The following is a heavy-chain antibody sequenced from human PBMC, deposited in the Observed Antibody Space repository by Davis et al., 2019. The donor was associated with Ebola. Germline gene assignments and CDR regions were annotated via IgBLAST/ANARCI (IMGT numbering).Heavy chain of an antibody. Sequence: PGGSLRLSCAVYGGSFTDYYWSWIRQPPGKGLEWIGVINHSGGTNYNPSLKSRVTISVDTSKNQFSLKLNSVTAADTAVYYCTRGWGQQRWFYSWGQGTLVTVSS. D-gene: IGHD6-13*01. CDR3: TRGWGQQRWFYS. CDR2: INHSGGT. CDR1: GGSFTDYY. V-gene: IGHV4-34*01. J-gene: IGHJ5*01.